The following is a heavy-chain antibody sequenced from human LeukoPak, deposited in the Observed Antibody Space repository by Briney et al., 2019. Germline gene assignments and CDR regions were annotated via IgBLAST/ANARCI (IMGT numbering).Heavy chain of an antibody. Sequence: SETLSLTCTVSGGSISSYYWSWIRQPPGKGREWIVEINHSGSTNNNPSLKSRVTISEDTSKNQFSLKLSSVTAADTAVYYCAGSIFGVVTRFAAWSQGSPVTAS. CDR2: INHSGST. V-gene: IGHV4-34*01. D-gene: IGHD3-3*01. CDR3: AGSIFGVVTRFAA. CDR1: GGSISSYY. J-gene: IGHJ5*02.